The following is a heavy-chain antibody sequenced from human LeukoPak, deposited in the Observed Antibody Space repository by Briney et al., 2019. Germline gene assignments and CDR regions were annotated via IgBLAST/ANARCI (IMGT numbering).Heavy chain of an antibody. J-gene: IGHJ4*02. CDR1: GGSICSYY. Sequence: SETLSLTCTVSGGSICSYYWSWIRQPPGKGLEWIGYIYYSGSTNYNPSLKSRVTISVDTSKNQFSLKLSSVTAADTAVYYCARASYDFWSGYYLYFDYWGQGTLVTVSS. D-gene: IGHD3-3*01. CDR3: ARASYDFWSGYYLYFDY. CDR2: IYYSGST. V-gene: IGHV4-59*01.